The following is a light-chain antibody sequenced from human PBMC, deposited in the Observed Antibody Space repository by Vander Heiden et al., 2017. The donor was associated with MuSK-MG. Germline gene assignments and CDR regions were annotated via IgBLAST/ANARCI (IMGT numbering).Light chain of an antibody. V-gene: IGKV3-15*01. J-gene: IGKJ1*01. CDR1: QSVSSN. CDR3: RLDKNWPRT. CDR2: GAS. Sequence: EIVMTQSPATLSVPPGERATLSCRTSQSVSSNLAWYQQKPGQAPRLLLYGASTSATAIPAKLSGSGSGGAFTLTIISLQSEDFAVYYCRLDKNWPRTFGQGTKVEIK.